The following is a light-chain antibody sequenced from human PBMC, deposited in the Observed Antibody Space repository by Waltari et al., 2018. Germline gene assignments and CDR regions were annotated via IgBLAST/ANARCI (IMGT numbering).Light chain of an antibody. V-gene: IGLV2-14*01. Sequence: QSALTQPASVSGSPGQSITISCTGTSSDVGAYNYVSWYQQHPDKAPKLLIPEVNNRPSGVSNRFSGYKSGNTASLTIYGLQAEDEADYYCSSPTSSSTLVFGGGTKLTVL. CDR2: EVN. J-gene: IGLJ3*02. CDR1: SSDVGAYNY. CDR3: SSPTSSSTLV.